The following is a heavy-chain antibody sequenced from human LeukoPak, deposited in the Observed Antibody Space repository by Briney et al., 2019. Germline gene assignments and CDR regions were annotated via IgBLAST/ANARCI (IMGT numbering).Heavy chain of an antibody. CDR3: AGDPVGAPYYDY. CDR2: IKQDGSVK. J-gene: IGHJ4*02. CDR1: GFTLSSYW. D-gene: IGHD1-26*01. V-gene: IGHV3-7*01. Sequence: GGSLRLSCAASGFTLSSYWMNWVRQAPGKGLERVANIKQDGSVKNYVDSVKGRFTISRDNAKNSLYLQMNSLRAEDTAVYYCAGDPVGAPYYDYWGQGTLVTVSS.